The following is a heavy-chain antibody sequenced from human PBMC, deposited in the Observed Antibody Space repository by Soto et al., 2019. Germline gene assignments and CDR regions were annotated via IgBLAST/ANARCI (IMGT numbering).Heavy chain of an antibody. J-gene: IGHJ4*02. D-gene: IGHD1-1*01. Sequence: QVHLVQFGVEVKKPGASVQVSCKASGYTFGSYGVSWVRQAPGQGLEWMAWISAYNGDIKYTQSLQARVTMTTDRSTNTAYMELRSLTPDDTAIDYCARAGRELVYYFDYWGQGTLVTVSS. CDR3: ARAGRELVYYFDY. CDR1: GYTFGSYG. V-gene: IGHV1-18*01. CDR2: ISAYNGDI.